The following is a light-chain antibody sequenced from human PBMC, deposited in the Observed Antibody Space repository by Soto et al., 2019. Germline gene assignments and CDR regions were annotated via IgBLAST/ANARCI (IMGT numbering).Light chain of an antibody. J-gene: IGLJ2*01. V-gene: IGLV1-40*01. CDR1: SSNIGAGYD. CDR3: QSYDSSLCGVG. Sequence: QSVLTQPPSVSGAPGQRVTISCTKSSSNIGAGYDVHWYQQLPGTAPKLLIYGNSNRPSGVPHRFSGSKSGTAASLAITGLQADDEADYYCQSYDSSLCGVGFGGGTKRTVL. CDR2: GNS.